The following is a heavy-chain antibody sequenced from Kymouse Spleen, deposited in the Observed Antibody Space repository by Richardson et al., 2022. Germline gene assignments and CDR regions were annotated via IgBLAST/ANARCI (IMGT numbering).Heavy chain of an antibody. J-gene: IGHJ4*02. CDR1: GGSISSSSYY. V-gene: IGHV4-39*01. CDR2: IYYSGST. D-gene: IGHD6-19*01. CDR3: ATGYSSGVPDY. Sequence: QLQLQESGPGLVKPSETLSLTCTVSGGSISSSSYYWGWIRQPPGKGLEWIGSIYYSGSTYYNPSLKSRVTISVDTSKNQFSLKLSSVTAADTAVYYCATGYSSGVPDYWGQGTLVTVSS.